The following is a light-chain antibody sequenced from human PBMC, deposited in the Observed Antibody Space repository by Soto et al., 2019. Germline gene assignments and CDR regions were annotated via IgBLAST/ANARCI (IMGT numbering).Light chain of an antibody. V-gene: IGLV1-44*01. CDR2: SNN. CDR1: SSNIGSNT. CDR3: AAWDDSQDRLWV. J-gene: IGLJ3*02. Sequence: QSVLTQPPSASGTPGQRVTISCSGSSSNIGSNTVNSYQQLPGTAPKLLIYSNNQRPSGVPARFSGSKSGTSASLAISGLQSEDEADYYGAAWDDSQDRLWVFGGGTKVTVL.